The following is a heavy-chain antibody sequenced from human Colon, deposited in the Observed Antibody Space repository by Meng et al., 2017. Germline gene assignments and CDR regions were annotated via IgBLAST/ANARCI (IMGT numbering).Heavy chain of an antibody. CDR2: VFHTGGT. D-gene: IGHD3-16*01. Sequence: VHLQESGPGLVKPSETPSLPCAVSGASITTRNWWNWVRQAPGKGLEWIGDVFHTGGTSYNPSLESRLTISVDRSKNQFYLNLRSVTAADTATYYCARGGDWGFDYWGPGTLVTVSS. CDR3: ARGGDWGFDY. V-gene: IGHV4-4*02. J-gene: IGHJ4*02. CDR1: GASITTRNW.